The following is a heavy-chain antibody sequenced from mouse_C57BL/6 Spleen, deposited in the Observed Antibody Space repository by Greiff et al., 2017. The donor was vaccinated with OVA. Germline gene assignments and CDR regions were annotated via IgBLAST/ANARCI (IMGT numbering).Heavy chain of an antibody. V-gene: IGHV1-54*01. CDR2: LNPGSGGT. CDR1: GYAFTNYL. CDR3: AREDYGNYYFDY. D-gene: IGHD2-1*01. J-gene: IGHJ2*01. Sequence: QVQLKQSGAELVRPGTSVKVSCKASGYAFTNYLIEWVKQRPGQGLEWIGVLNPGSGGTNYNEKFKGKATLTADTSSSTAYMQLSSLTSEDAAVYFCAREDYGNYYFDYWGQGTTLTVSS.